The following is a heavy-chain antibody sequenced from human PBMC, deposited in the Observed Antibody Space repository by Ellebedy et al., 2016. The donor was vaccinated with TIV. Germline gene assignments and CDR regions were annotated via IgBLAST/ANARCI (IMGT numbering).Heavy chain of an antibody. CDR3: AKEGGSGHDNSHFDY. D-gene: IGHD6-19*01. CDR1: GFILRNYD. J-gene: IGHJ4*02. V-gene: IGHV3-23*01. CDR2: SSEGNT. Sequence: GGSLRLXXVVSGFILRNYDMSWVRQAPGKGLECVAASSEGNTFYADSVKGRFTISRDISKNTVYLQLNSLRAEDTAVYYCAKEGGSGHDNSHFDYWGQGTLVTVS.